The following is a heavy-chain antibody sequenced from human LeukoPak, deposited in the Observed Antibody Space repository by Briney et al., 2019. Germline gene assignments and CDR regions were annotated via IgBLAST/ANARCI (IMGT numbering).Heavy chain of an antibody. D-gene: IGHD6-13*01. CDR2: IYYSGST. CDR3: ARVAAAYDWYFDL. Sequence: RPSETLSLTCTVSGGSISSYYWSWLRQPPGKGLEWIGYIYYSGSTNYNPSLKSRVTISVDTSKNQFSLKLSSVTAADTAVYYCARVAAAYDWYFDLWGRGTLVTVSS. CDR1: GGSISSYY. V-gene: IGHV4-59*01. J-gene: IGHJ2*01.